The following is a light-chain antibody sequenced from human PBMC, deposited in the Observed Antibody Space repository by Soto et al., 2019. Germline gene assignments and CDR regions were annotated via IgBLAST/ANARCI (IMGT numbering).Light chain of an antibody. CDR3: AAWDDSLDAYV. V-gene: IGLV1-44*01. CDR1: RSNIGTNT. CDR2: SSY. J-gene: IGLJ1*01. Sequence: QSVLTQPPSASGTPGQRVSISCSGSRSNIGTNTVNWYQQFPGTAPKLLIFSSYLRLSGVPDRFSASRSGASASLAISGLQSEDESDYYCAAWDDSLDAYVFGSGTKQTVL.